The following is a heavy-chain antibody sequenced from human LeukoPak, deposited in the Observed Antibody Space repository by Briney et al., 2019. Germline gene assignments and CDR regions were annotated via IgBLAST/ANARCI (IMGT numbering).Heavy chain of an antibody. V-gene: IGHV4-59*01. CDR1: GGSISSYY. CDR2: IFYSGTT. Sequence: PSETLSLTCTVSGGSISSYYWNWIRQPPGKGLEWIGNIFYSGTTDYNPSLKSRVTISVDTSKNQFSLKLSSVTAADTAVYYCARAVGTTTGLFDYWGQGALVTISS. CDR3: ARAVGTTTGLFDY. D-gene: IGHD1-26*01. J-gene: IGHJ4*02.